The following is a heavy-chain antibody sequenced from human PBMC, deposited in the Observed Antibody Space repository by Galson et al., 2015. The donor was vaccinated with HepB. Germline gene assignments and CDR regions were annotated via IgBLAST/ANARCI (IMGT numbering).Heavy chain of an antibody. Sequence: SLRLSCAASGFTFSSYAMSWVRQAPGKGLEWVSAISGSGGSTYYADSVKGRFTISRDNSKNTLYLQMNSLRAEDTAVYYCAKRYYDFWSGYSGWFDPWGQGTLVTVSS. CDR1: GFTFSSYA. V-gene: IGHV3-23*01. J-gene: IGHJ5*02. D-gene: IGHD3-3*01. CDR2: ISGSGGST. CDR3: AKRYYDFWSGYSGWFDP.